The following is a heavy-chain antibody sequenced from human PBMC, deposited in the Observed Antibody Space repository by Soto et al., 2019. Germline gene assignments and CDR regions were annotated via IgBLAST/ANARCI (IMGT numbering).Heavy chain of an antibody. Sequence: QLQVQESGPGLVKPSETLSLTCTVCGGSISSSSDYWGWIRQPPGKGLEWIGSVFYSGFTYQNPSLKSRLTISVDTSKNQFSLKLSSVTAADTAVYYCARHMTATNFDYWGQGTLVTVSS. V-gene: IGHV4-39*01. CDR3: ARHMTATNFDY. CDR1: GGSISSSSDY. CDR2: VFYSGFT. J-gene: IGHJ4*02. D-gene: IGHD2-21*02.